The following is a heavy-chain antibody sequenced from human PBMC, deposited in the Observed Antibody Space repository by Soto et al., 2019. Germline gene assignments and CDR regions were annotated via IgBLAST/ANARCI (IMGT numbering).Heavy chain of an antibody. D-gene: IGHD3-9*01. CDR1: GFSLSNARMG. Sequence: QVTLKESGPVLVKPTETLTLTCTVSGFSLSNARMGVSWIRQPPGKALEWLAHIFSNDEKSYSTSLKSRLTISKDTSKSQVVLIMTNMDPVDTATYYCARTREDYDILTGYSLTFDYWGQGTLVTVSS. V-gene: IGHV2-26*01. J-gene: IGHJ4*02. CDR3: ARTREDYDILTGYSLTFDY. CDR2: IFSNDEK.